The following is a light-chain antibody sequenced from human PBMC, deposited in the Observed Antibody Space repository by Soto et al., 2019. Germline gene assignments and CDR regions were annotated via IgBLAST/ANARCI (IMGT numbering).Light chain of an antibody. V-gene: IGLV4-60*02. CDR1: SGHSTYI. CDR3: ETWDSRPWV. CDR2: VEGSGSY. Sequence: QLVLTQSSSASASLGSSVKLTCTLSSGHSTYIIAWHQQQPGKAPRYLMKVEGSGSYNKGSEVPDRFSGSSSGADRYLTISNLQFEDEADYYCETWDSRPWVFGGGTKLTVL. J-gene: IGLJ3*02.